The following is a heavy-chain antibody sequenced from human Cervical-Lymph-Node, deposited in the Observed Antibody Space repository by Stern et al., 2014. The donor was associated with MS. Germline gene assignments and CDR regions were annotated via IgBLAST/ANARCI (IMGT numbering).Heavy chain of an antibody. J-gene: IGHJ4*02. CDR3: ARDWRPSPHYYDSSGYYYSEDY. V-gene: IGHV1-46*03. CDR1: GYTFTSYY. Sequence: VQLVESGAEVKKPGASVKVSCKASGYTFTSYYMHWVRQAPGQGLEWMGIINPSGGSTSYAQKFQGRVTMTRDTSTSTVYMELSSLRSEDTAVYYCARDWRPSPHYYDSSGYYYSEDYWGQGTLVTVSS. D-gene: IGHD3-22*01. CDR2: INPSGGST.